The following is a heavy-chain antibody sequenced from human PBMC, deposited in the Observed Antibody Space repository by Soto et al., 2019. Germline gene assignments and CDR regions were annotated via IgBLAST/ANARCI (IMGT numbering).Heavy chain of an antibody. CDR1: GFTFSNYA. CDR2: IYGGGHGT. J-gene: IGHJ4*02. V-gene: IGHV3-23*01. CDR3: ANGDSYYDFWSGRAVFDY. Sequence: LRLSCAASGFTFSNYAMIWVRQAPGKGLEWVSHIYGGGHGTYYADSVKGRFTISRDNSRNILYLQMYSLRAEDTAVYYCANGDSYYDFWSGRAVFDYWGQGTLVTVSS. D-gene: IGHD3-3*01.